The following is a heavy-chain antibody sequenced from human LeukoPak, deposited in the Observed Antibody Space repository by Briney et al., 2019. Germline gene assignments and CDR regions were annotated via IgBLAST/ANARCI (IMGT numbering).Heavy chain of an antibody. V-gene: IGHV1-2*02. CDR2: INPNSGGT. J-gene: IGHJ4*02. Sequence: VASVKVSCKASGYTFTGYYIHWVRQSPGQGLEWMGWINPNSGGTNYAQKFQGRVTMTRDTSISTAYMELRRLRSDDTAVFFCARLMTAGIPAAGFSFDYWGQGTLVTVSS. CDR3: ARLMTAGIPAAGFSFDY. D-gene: IGHD2-2*01. CDR1: GYTFTGYY.